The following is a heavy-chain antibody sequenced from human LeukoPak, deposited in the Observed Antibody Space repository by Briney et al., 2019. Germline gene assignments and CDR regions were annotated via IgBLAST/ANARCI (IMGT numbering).Heavy chain of an antibody. CDR2: IESDGGRT. CDR1: GVTFSHYC. CDR3: AIVGHCSRTTCFRDY. V-gene: IGHV3-74*01. Sequence: GGSLRLSCAASGVTFSHYCMRWVRQAPGKGLVWVSRIESDGGRTDYADSLKGRFTISRDNAKNTLFLEMNSLRADDTAVYYCAIVGHCSRTTCFRDYGGQGTLVTVSS. J-gene: IGHJ4*02. D-gene: IGHD2-2*01.